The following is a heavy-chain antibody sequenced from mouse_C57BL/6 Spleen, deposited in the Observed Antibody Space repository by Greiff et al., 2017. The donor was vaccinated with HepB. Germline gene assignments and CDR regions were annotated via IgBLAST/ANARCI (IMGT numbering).Heavy chain of an antibody. J-gene: IGHJ3*01. CDR3: ARGYYGSREGFAY. Sequence: VQLKESGAELVRPGSSVKMSCKTSGYTFTSYGINWVKQRPGQGLEWIGYIYIGNGYTEYNEKFKGKATLTSDTSSSTAYMQLSSLTSEDSAIYFCARGYYGSREGFAYWGQGTLVTVSA. V-gene: IGHV1-58*01. CDR2: IYIGNGYT. D-gene: IGHD1-1*01. CDR1: GYTFTSYG.